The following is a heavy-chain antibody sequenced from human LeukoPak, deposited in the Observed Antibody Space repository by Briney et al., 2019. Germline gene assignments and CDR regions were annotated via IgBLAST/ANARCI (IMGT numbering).Heavy chain of an antibody. Sequence: ASVKVSCKASGYTFTSYDINWVRQATGQGLEWMGWMNPNSGNTGYAQKFQGRVTMTRNTSISTAYMELSSLRSEDTAVYYCARSDHFKVSAKRDWYFDLWGRGTLVTVSS. CDR3: ARSDHFKVSAKRDWYFDL. CDR2: MNPNSGNT. CDR1: GYTFTSYD. D-gene: IGHD2-15*01. J-gene: IGHJ2*01. V-gene: IGHV1-8*01.